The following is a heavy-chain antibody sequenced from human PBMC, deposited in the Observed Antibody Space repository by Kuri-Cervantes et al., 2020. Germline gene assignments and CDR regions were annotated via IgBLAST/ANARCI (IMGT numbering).Heavy chain of an antibody. J-gene: IGHJ6*02. CDR1: GYSFTSYW. CDR2: IYPGDSDT. Sequence: GESLKISCKGSGYSFTSYWIGWVRQMPGKGLEWMGIIYPGDSDTRYSPSFQGQVTISADKSISTAYLQWSSLKASDTAMYYCARLGANYYGSGSYYMRRVGDYYYYGMDVWGQGTTVTVSS. CDR3: ARLGANYYGSGSYYMRRVGDYYYYGMDV. V-gene: IGHV5-51*01. D-gene: IGHD3-10*01.